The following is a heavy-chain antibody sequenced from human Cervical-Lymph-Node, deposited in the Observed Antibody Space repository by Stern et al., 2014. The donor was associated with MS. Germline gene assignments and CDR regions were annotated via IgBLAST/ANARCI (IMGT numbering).Heavy chain of an antibody. Sequence: QLVQSGAEVKKPGASVKVSCKASGYTFTSFGVSWVRQAPGQGLEWMGWISGYTGNTDYSQKFQGRVTMTTDTSTNTAYMELRSLRSDDTAVYYCARDAFGLPAGHFDFWGQGALVTVSS. CDR3: ARDAFGLPAGHFDF. J-gene: IGHJ4*02. CDR1: GYTFTSFG. V-gene: IGHV1-18*01. D-gene: IGHD2-2*01. CDR2: ISGYTGNT.